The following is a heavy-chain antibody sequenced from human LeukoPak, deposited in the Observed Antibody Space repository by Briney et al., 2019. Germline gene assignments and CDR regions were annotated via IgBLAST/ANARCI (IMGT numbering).Heavy chain of an antibody. V-gene: IGHV4-30-4*08. CDR3: ARYCSSTSCFFDAFDI. Sequence: SQTLSLTSTVSGGSISSGDYYWSWIRQPPGKGLEWIGYIYYSGSTYYHPSLKSRVTISVDTSKNQFSLKLSSVTAADTAVYYCARYCSSTSCFFDAFDIWGQGTVVTVSS. J-gene: IGHJ3*02. CDR2: IYYSGST. CDR1: GGSISSGDYY. D-gene: IGHD2-2*01.